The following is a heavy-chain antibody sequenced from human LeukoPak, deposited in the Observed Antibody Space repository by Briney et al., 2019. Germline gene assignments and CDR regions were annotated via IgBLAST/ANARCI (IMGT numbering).Heavy chain of an antibody. CDR3: ARDSSIVVAPATTNRDAFDI. CDR1: GFTFSSYS. CDR2: ISSSSSYI. D-gene: IGHD2-2*01. V-gene: IGHV3-21*01. J-gene: IGHJ3*02. Sequence: GGSLRLSCAASGFTFSSYSMNWVRQAPGKGLEWVSSISSSSSYIYYADSVKGRFTISRDNAKNSLYLQMNSLRAEDTAVYYCARDSSIVVAPATTNRDAFDIWGQGTMVTVSS.